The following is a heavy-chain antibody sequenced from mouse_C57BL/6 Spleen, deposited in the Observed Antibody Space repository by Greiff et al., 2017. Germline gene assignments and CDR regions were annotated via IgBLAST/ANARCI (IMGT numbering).Heavy chain of an antibody. V-gene: IGHV5-17*01. CDR2: ISSGSSTI. D-gene: IGHD1-1*01. CDR1: GFTFSDYG. CDR3: ARPPNYYGSSYGAWFAY. Sequence: EVKLMESGGGLVKPGGSLKLSCAASGFTFSDYGMHWVRQAPEKGLEWVAYISSGSSTIYYADTVKGRFTISRDNAKNTLFLQMTSLRSEDTAMYYCARPPNYYGSSYGAWFAYWGQGTLVTVSA. J-gene: IGHJ3*01.